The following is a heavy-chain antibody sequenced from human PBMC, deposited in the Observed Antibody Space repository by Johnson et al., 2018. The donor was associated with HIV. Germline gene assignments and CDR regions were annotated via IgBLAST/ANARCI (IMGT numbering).Heavy chain of an antibody. V-gene: IGHV3-74*02. CDR1: GFTVSTKY. D-gene: IGHD4-17*01. Sequence: VQLVESGGGLVQPGGSQRLSCAASGFTVSTKYMTWVRQAPGKGLMWVSRISGDGSSSSYADSVKGRFTISRDNAKNTLYLQLNSLRVEDTAIYYCQKHNFGNYVSRALDIWGQGTMVTVSS. CDR2: ISGDGSSS. J-gene: IGHJ3*02. CDR3: QKHNFGNYVSRALDI.